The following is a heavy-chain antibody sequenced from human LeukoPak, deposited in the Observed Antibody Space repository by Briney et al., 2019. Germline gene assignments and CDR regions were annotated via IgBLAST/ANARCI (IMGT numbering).Heavy chain of an antibody. V-gene: IGHV3-53*01. J-gene: IGHJ4*02. CDR2: IYSGGST. D-gene: IGHD3-22*01. CDR3: ARGEYYDSGGYHVPPNY. CDR1: GLTFSSYA. Sequence: GGSLRLSCAASGLTFSSYAMHWVRQAPGKGLEWVSVIYSGGSTYYADSVKGRFTISRDNSKNTLYLQMNSLRAEDTAVYYCARGEYYDSGGYHVPPNYWGQGTLVTVSS.